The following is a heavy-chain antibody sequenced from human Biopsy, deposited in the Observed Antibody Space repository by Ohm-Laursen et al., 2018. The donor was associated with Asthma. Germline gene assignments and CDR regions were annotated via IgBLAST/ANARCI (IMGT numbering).Heavy chain of an antibody. CDR2: LNPVNGNT. V-gene: IGHV1-3*01. D-gene: IGHD1-26*01. Sequence: ASVKVSCKASGYTFTSNAIHWMRQAPGQSLEWMAWLNPVNGNTKYSQQFQGRVTITRDTSASTAYMELSSLTSEDTAVFHCAREVGATRYDPWGQGTLVTVSS. CDR3: AREVGATRYDP. J-gene: IGHJ5*02. CDR1: GYTFTSNA.